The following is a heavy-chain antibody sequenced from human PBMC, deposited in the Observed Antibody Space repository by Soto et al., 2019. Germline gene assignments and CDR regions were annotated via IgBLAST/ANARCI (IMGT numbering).Heavy chain of an antibody. Sequence: QVQLQQWGAGLLKPSETLSLTCAVYGGSFSGYYWSWIRQPPGKGLEWIGEINNSGSTNYNPSLNSRVTISVDTSKNQFSLKLSSVTAADTAVYYCATHQGFQLGPWDYWGQGTLVTVSS. CDR2: INNSGST. J-gene: IGHJ4*02. CDR3: ATHQGFQLGPWDY. V-gene: IGHV4-34*01. D-gene: IGHD6-6*01. CDR1: GGSFSGYY.